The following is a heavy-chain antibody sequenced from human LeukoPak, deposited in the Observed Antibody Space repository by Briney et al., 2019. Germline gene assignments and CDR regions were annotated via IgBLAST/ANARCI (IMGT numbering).Heavy chain of an antibody. CDR2: IKSKTDGGTT. Sequence: GGSLRLSCAASGFTFSNAWMSWVRQAPGKGLEWVGRIKSKTDGGTTDYAAPVKGRFTISRDDSKNTLYLQMNSLKTEDTAVYYRTTDLNSSGWYPYAFDIWGQGTMVTVSS. J-gene: IGHJ3*02. D-gene: IGHD6-19*01. V-gene: IGHV3-15*01. CDR1: GFTFSNAW. CDR3: TTDLNSSGWYPYAFDI.